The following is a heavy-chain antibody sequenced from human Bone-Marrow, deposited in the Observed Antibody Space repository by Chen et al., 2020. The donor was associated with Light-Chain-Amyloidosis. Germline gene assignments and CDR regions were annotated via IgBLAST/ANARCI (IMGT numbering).Heavy chain of an antibody. J-gene: IGHJ4*02. CDR2: VYYDGTT. Sequence: QLHLQESGPGLVRPSETLSLTCAVSGGALTSTSYYAGWIRQPPGKGLEWIGSVYYDGTTFYNPSLERRVAISVDTSRNQFSLKLTSVTAADTAVYYCARNGHYSIDSWGQGTLVTVSS. D-gene: IGHD2-15*01. V-gene: IGHV4-39*07. CDR3: ARNGHYSIDS. CDR1: GGALTSTSYY.